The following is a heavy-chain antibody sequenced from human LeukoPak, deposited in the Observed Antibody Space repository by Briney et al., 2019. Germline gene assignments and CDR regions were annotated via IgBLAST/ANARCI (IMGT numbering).Heavy chain of an antibody. CDR1: GGSFSSSSYY. CDR2: FYYTGST. CDR3: ARGKYFDSTGWDY. Sequence: PSETLSLTCNVSGGSFSSSSYYWGWIRQPPGKRLEWIGNFYYTGSTYYNPSLKSRVTISIDTSKNQFSLKLSSVTAADTAVYHCARGKYFDSTGWDYWGQGTLVTVSS. J-gene: IGHJ4*02. D-gene: IGHD3-22*01. V-gene: IGHV4-39*07.